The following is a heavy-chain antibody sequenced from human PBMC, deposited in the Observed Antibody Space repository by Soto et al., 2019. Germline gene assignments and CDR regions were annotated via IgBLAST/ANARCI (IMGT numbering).Heavy chain of an antibody. CDR2: GYPDDSDT. Sequence: GESLKISCKASGYSFNIYWIGWVRQLPGKGLEWMGVGYPDDSDTIYSPSFQGHVTISVDKSISTAYLQWSSLKVSDTAMSYCARLQAAAGDNDLTFDYWGQGTLVTVSS. CDR3: ARLQAAAGDNDLTFDY. CDR1: GYSFNIYW. J-gene: IGHJ4*02. D-gene: IGHD6-13*01. V-gene: IGHV5-51*01.